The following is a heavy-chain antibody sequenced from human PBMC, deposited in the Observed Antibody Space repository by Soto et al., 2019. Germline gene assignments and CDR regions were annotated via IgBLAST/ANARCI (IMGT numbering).Heavy chain of an antibody. CDR2: ISTYNGNT. Sequence: QVQLVQSGAEVKKPGASVKVSCKASGYTFTSYGISWVRQAPGQGLEWMGWISTYNGNTNYAQKLQGRVTMTTDTSSGPAYMELGRLRSDDTAVYYCARDREYNWNYNWFDPWGQGTLVTVSS. J-gene: IGHJ5*02. V-gene: IGHV1-18*01. D-gene: IGHD1-7*01. CDR3: ARDREYNWNYNWFDP. CDR1: GYTFTSYG.